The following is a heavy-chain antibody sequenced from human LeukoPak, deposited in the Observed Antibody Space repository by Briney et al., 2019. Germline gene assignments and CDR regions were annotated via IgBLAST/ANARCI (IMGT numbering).Heavy chain of an antibody. V-gene: IGHV4-59*12. CDR1: GGSISSYY. CDR3: AKGGLNYYYGMDV. CDR2: IYYSGST. D-gene: IGHD3-16*01. Sequence: SETLSLTCTVSGGSISSYYWSWIRQPPGKGLEWIGYIYYSGSTNYNPSLKSRVTISVDTSKNQFSLKLSSVTAADTAVYYCAKGGLNYYYGMDVWGQGTTVTVSS. J-gene: IGHJ6*02.